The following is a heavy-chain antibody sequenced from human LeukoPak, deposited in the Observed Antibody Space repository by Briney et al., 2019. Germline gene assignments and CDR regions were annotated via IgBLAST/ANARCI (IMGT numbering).Heavy chain of an antibody. CDR3: TTEGRIFGVVIHYYYYGMDV. Sequence: KTGGSLRLSCAASGFTFSNVWMSWVRQVPGKGLEWVGRIRRKTDGETTDYAAPVKGRFTISRDDSKNTLYLQMNSLKTEDTAVYYCTTEGRIFGVVIHYYYYGMDVWGQGTTVTVSS. D-gene: IGHD3-3*01. J-gene: IGHJ6*02. CDR1: GFTFSNVW. CDR2: IRRKTDGETT. V-gene: IGHV3-15*01.